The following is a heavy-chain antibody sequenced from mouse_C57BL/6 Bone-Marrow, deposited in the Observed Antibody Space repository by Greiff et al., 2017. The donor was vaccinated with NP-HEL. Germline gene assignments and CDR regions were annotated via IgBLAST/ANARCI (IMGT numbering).Heavy chain of an antibody. CDR1: GYTFTSYW. J-gene: IGHJ2*01. V-gene: IGHV1-50*01. CDR2: LDPSDRYT. Sequence: QVQLQQPGAELVKPGASVKLSCKASGYTFTSYWMQWVKQRPGQGLEWIGELDPSDRYTNYNQKFKGKATLTVDTSSSTAYMQLSSLTSEDSAVYYCAGRRGYWGQGTTLTVSS. CDR3: AGRRGY. D-gene: IGHD2-12*01.